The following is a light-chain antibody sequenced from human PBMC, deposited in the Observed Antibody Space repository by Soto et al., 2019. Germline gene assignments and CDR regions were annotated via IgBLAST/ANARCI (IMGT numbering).Light chain of an antibody. CDR3: HQTYSAPT. CDR2: AAS. V-gene: IGKV1-39*01. J-gene: IGKJ2*01. Sequence: DIQMTQSPSSLSASVGDRVIITCRASQSIDKFLNWYQQKPGKAPKLLIYAASSLESGVPSRFSGSVSGTDFTLPVSGLQPEDFATYYCHQTYSAPTFGQGTKLEIK. CDR1: QSIDKF.